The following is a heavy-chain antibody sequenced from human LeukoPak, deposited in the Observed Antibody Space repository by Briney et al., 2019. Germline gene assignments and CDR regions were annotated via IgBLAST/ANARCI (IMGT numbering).Heavy chain of an antibody. CDR3: ARDRYDRSGYYDY. D-gene: IGHD3-22*01. J-gene: IGHJ4*02. V-gene: IGHV3-21*01. CDR1: GFTLSSYS. CDR2: ISSSSSYI. Sequence: GGSLRLSCAASGFTLSSYSMNWVRQAPGKGLEWASSISSSSSYIHYTDSAKGRFTISRDNTKKSLYLQMNSLRAEDTAVYYCARDRYDRSGYYDYWGQGTLVTVSS.